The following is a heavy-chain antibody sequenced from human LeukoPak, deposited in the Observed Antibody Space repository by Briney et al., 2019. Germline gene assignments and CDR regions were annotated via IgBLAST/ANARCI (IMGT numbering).Heavy chain of an antibody. CDR1: GFTFSSYW. V-gene: IGHV3-74*01. CDR2: INSDGSST. J-gene: IGHJ3*02. D-gene: IGHD5-24*01. Sequence: TGGSLRLSCAASGFTFSSYWMHWVRQAPGKGLVWVSRINSDGSSTSYADSVKGRFTISRDNAKNTLYLQMNSLRAEDTAVYYCARVGYRWLQYTYDAFDIWGQGTMVTVSS. CDR3: ARVGYRWLQYTYDAFDI.